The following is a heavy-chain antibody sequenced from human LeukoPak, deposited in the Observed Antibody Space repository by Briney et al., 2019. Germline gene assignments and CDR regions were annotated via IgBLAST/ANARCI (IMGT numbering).Heavy chain of an antibody. Sequence: GGSLRLSCAASGFTFSDYAISWVRQAPGKGLEWVSAISDSKRGGTTYYADSVKGRFTISRDTSKNTLYLQMSSPRVEDTAVYYCAKVPNYYDTTTYYGWGQGTLVTVSS. D-gene: IGHD3-22*01. CDR2: ISDSKRGGTT. CDR3: AKVPNYYDTTTYYG. CDR1: GFTFSDYA. J-gene: IGHJ4*02. V-gene: IGHV3-23*01.